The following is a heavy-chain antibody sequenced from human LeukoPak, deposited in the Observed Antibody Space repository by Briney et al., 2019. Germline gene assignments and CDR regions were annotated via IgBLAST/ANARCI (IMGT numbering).Heavy chain of an antibody. CDR2: ISGSGGST. CDR1: GFTFSSYA. V-gene: IGHV3-23*01. D-gene: IGHD1-26*01. J-gene: IGHJ4*02. CDR3: AKEGGGGAFDY. Sequence: GGSLRLSCAASGFTFSSYAMTWVRQAPRKGLEWVSGISGSGGSTYYADSVKGRFTISRDNSRNTLYLQMNSLRAEDTAVYYCAKEGGGGAFDYWGQGTLVTVSS.